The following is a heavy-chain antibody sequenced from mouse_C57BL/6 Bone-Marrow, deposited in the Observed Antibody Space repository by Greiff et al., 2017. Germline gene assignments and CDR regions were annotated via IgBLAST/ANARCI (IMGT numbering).Heavy chain of an antibody. CDR3: ARHNYDYDVGYVDV. Sequence: VQLQQSGGGLVQPGGSLKLSCAASGFTFSDYGMAWVRQAPRKGPEWVAFISNLAYSIYYADTVTGRFTISRENAKNTLYLEMSSLRSEDTAMYYGARHNYDYDVGYVDVWGTGTTVTVSS. J-gene: IGHJ1*03. D-gene: IGHD2-4*01. CDR1: GFTFSDYG. CDR2: ISNLAYSI. V-gene: IGHV5-15*01.